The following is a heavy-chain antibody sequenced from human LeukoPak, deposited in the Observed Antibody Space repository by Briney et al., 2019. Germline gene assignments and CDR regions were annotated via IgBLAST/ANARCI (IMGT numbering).Heavy chain of an antibody. Sequence: GASVKVSCKASGGTFSSYAISWVRQAPGQGLEWMGGIIPIFGTANYAQKFQGRVTMTRDTSISTAYMELSRLRSDDTAVYYCARDFIGSPAPAAGSDYWGQGTLVTVSS. CDR2: IIPIFGTA. D-gene: IGHD6-13*01. CDR3: ARDFIGSPAPAAGSDY. J-gene: IGHJ4*02. V-gene: IGHV1-69*05. CDR1: GGTFSSYA.